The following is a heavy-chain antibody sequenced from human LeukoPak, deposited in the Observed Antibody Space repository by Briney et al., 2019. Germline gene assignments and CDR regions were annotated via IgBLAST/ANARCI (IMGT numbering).Heavy chain of an antibody. D-gene: IGHD6-19*01. CDR2: ISYDGSNK. V-gene: IGHV3-30-3*01. CDR3: ATLPGIAVAGYFDY. CDR1: GFTFSSYA. Sequence: GGSLRLSCAASGFTFSSYAMHWVRQAPGKGLEWVAVISYDGSNKYYAGSVKGRFTISRDNSKNTLYLQMNSLRAEDTAVYYCATLPGIAVAGYFDYWGQGTLVTVSS. J-gene: IGHJ4*02.